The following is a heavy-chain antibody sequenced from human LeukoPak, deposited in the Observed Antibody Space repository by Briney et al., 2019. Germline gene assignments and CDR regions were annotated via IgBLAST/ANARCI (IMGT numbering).Heavy chain of an antibody. J-gene: IGHJ3*02. D-gene: IGHD3-10*01. CDR1: GFTFSSYA. V-gene: IGHV3-23*01. Sequence: VGSLRLSCAASGFTFSSYAMSWVCQAPGKGLEWVSAISGIGGNTYYADSVKGRFTISRDNSKNTLYLQMNSLRAEDTAVYYCAKDFITMVRGVIKGPLDAFDIWGQGTMVTVSS. CDR3: AKDFITMVRGVIKGPLDAFDI. CDR2: ISGIGGNT.